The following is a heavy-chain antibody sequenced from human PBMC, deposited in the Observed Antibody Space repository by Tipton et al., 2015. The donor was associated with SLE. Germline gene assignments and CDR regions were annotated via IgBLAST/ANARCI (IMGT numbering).Heavy chain of an antibody. CDR1: GFTFSSYA. J-gene: IGHJ4*02. CDR2: ISYDGTNK. CDR3: ARDLQWDLA. D-gene: IGHD1-26*01. V-gene: IGHV3-30-3*01. Sequence: QVQLVQSGGGVVQPGRSLRLSCAASGFTFSSYAMHWVRQAPGKGLEWVAVISYDGTNKYYADSVKGRFTISRDNAKNTLYLQMNSLRDEDTAVYYCARDLQWDLAWGQGTLVTVSS.